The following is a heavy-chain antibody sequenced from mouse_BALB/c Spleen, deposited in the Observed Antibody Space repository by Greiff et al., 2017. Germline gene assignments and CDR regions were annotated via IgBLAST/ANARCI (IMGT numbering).Heavy chain of an antibody. CDR3: ARGTVFDY. CDR1: GYTFTDYW. Sequence: QVQLQQSGAELVMPGASVKMSCKASGYTFTDYWMHWVKQRPGQGLEWIGAIDTSDSYTSYNQKFKGKATLTVDESSSTAYMQLSSLTSEDSAVYYCARGTVFDYWGQGTTLTVSS. CDR2: IDTSDSYT. V-gene: IGHV1-69*01. J-gene: IGHJ2*01. D-gene: IGHD1-1*01.